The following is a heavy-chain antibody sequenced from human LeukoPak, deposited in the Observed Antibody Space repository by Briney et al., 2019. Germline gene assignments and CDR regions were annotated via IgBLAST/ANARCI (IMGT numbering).Heavy chain of an antibody. CDR1: GYSFTSYW. J-gene: IGHJ4*02. Sequence: GESLKISCKGSGYSFTSYWIGWVRQMPGKGLEWMGIIYPGDSDTRYSPSFQGQVTISADKSISTAYLQWSSLKASDTAMYYCATGYYDYVWGSYRRNYYFDYWGQGTLVTVSS. D-gene: IGHD3-16*02. CDR2: IYPGDSDT. CDR3: ATGYYDYVWGSYRRNYYFDY. V-gene: IGHV5-51*01.